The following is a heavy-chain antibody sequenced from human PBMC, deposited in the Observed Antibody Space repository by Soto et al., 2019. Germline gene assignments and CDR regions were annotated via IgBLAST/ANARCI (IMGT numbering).Heavy chain of an antibody. D-gene: IGHD2-15*01. V-gene: IGHV4-31*03. CDR2: IYYSGST. J-gene: IGHJ4*02. Sequence: PSETLSLTCTVSGGSISSGGYYWSWIRQHPGKGLEWIGYIYYSGSTYYNPSLKSRVTISVDTSKSQFSLKLSSVTAADTAVYYCARERVVVAATRHHYFDYWGQGTLVTVSS. CDR3: ARERVVVAATRHHYFDY. CDR1: GGSISSGGYY.